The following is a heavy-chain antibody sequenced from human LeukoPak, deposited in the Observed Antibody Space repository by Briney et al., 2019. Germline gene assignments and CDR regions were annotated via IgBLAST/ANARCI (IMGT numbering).Heavy chain of an antibody. CDR3: ARESYYGGSGPFDY. J-gene: IGHJ4*02. Sequence: SETLSLTCTVSGGSISSYYWSWIRQPAGKGLEWIGRIYTSGSTNYNPSLKSRVTMSVDTSKNQFSLKLSSVTAADTAAYYCARESYYGGSGPFDYWGQGTLVTVSS. CDR1: GGSISSYY. CDR2: IYTSGST. V-gene: IGHV4-4*07. D-gene: IGHD3-10*01.